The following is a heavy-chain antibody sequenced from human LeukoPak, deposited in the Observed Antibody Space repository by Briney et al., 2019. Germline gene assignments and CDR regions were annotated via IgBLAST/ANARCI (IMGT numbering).Heavy chain of an antibody. CDR3: ARGRADSIAAGD. V-gene: IGHV1-8*01. D-gene: IGHD6-13*01. Sequence: ASVKVSCKASGYTFTSYDINWVRQATGQGLEWMGWMNPNSGNTGYAQKFQGRVTMTRNTSISTAYMELSSLRSEDTAVYYCARGRADSIAAGDWGQGTLVTVSP. CDR1: GYTFTSYD. J-gene: IGHJ4*02. CDR2: MNPNSGNT.